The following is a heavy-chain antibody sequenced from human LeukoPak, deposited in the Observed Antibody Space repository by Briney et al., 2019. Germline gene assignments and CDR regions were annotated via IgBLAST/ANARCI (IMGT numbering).Heavy chain of an antibody. Sequence: GGSLRLSCAASGFTFRSHGMQWVRQAPGKGLEWVAVIWYDGSKKYYADSVKGRFTISRDNSKNTLDLQMSSLRAEDTAEYYCARRNTVTSNYYYGMDVWGQGTTVTVSS. CDR1: GFTFRSHG. CDR2: IWYDGSKK. V-gene: IGHV3-33*01. D-gene: IGHD2-21*02. CDR3: ARRNTVTSNYYYGMDV. J-gene: IGHJ6*02.